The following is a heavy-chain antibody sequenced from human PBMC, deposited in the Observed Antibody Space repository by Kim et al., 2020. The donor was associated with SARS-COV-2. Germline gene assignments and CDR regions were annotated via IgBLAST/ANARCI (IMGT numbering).Heavy chain of an antibody. J-gene: IGHJ6*01. CDR1: GYSFTNYW. Sequence: GESLKISCQGSGYSFTNYWIGWVRQMPGNGLEWMGIIYPDDSDTRYSPSFEGQVTISADKSISTAYLQWSSLKASATAVYYCARHPRLEHNNLWINYYYY. D-gene: IGHD1-1*01. CDR3: ARHPRLEHNNLWINYYYY. CDR2: IYPDDSDT. V-gene: IGHV5-51*01.